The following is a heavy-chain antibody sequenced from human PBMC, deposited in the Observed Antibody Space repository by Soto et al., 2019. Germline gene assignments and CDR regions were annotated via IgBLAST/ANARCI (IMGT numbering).Heavy chain of an antibody. Sequence: QVQLQESGPGLVKPSGTLSLACNVSGTSVSTGNWLSWVRQPPGKGLEWIAEIYLNGATNFGSTNYNPSLKSRVTLSTDESKNQFSLSLSSVNAADTAVYYCARGTGSYYGQFLQRGQGTLVTVSS. D-gene: IGHD1-26*01. CDR3: ARGTGSYYGQFLQ. J-gene: IGHJ1*01. CDR1: GTSVSTGNW. V-gene: IGHV4-4*02. CDR2: IYLNGATNFGST.